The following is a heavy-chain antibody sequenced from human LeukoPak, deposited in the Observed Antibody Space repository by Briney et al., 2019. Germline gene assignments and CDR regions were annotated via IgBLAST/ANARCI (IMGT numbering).Heavy chain of an antibody. CDR3: ARDRGRRHYYGSGSYSYYYYYYGMDV. Sequence: GGPLRLSCAASGFTFSDYYMSWIRQAPGKGLEWVSYISSSGSTIYYADSVKGRFTISRDNAKNSLYLQMNSLRAEDTAVYYCARDRGRRHYYGSGSYSYYYYYYGMDVWGQGTTVTVSS. CDR1: GFTFSDYY. J-gene: IGHJ6*02. D-gene: IGHD3-10*01. CDR2: ISSSGSTI. V-gene: IGHV3-11*01.